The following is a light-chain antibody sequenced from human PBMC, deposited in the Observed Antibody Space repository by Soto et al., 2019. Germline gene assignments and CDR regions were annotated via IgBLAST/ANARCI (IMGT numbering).Light chain of an antibody. CDR1: QTISSY. V-gene: IGKV1-39*01. CDR2: TAS. Sequence: DIQITHSPSSLSASIVDRVTITFLASQTISSYLNWYQQKPGKAPKLLIYTASTLQTGVPSRFSGGGSGTDFTLSLSSLQPEDSATYYCQKVNSFPSNFGQGTRLEIK. J-gene: IGKJ5*01. CDR3: QKVNSFPSN.